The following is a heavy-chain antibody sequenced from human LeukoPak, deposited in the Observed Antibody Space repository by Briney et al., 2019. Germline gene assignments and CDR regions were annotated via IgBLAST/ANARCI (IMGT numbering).Heavy chain of an antibody. Sequence: SETLSLTCAVYGGSFSGYYWSWVRQPPGKGLEWIGEISHSRGTNYNPSLKSRVTISVDTSKNQFSLNLSSVTAADTAVYYCARAGRSGGMYWGQGTLFTVSS. CDR1: GGSFSGYY. CDR3: ARAGRSGGMY. D-gene: IGHD2-15*01. J-gene: IGHJ4*02. V-gene: IGHV4-34*01. CDR2: ISHSRGT.